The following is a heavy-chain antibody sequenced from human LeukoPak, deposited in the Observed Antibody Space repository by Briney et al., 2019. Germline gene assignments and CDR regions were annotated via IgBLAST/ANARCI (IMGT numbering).Heavy chain of an antibody. CDR2: IYTGGST. J-gene: IGHJ6*02. D-gene: IGHD3-3*01. CDR1: GFTVSSNY. V-gene: IGHV3-66*01. CDR3: ARGWSGPLPDV. Sequence: GGSLRLSCAASGFTVSSNYMSWVRQAPGKGLEWVSVIYTGGSTYYADSVKGRFTISRDNSKNSLYLHMNSLRVEDTAVYYCARGWSGPLPDVWGQGTTVTVSS.